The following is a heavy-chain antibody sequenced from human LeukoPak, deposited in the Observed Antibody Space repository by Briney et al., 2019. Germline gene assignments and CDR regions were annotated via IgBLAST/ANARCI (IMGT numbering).Heavy chain of an antibody. D-gene: IGHD4-23*01. Sequence: SETLSLTCTVSGGSISNYYWNWIRQPPGKGLEWLGYIYSSGSTSYNSSLKSRLTMSLDTSNNQFSLNLSSVTAADTALYYCATTTYGGNSGTFDIWGQGTMVTV. CDR3: ATTTYGGNSGTFDI. CDR2: IYSSGST. CDR1: GGSISNYY. J-gene: IGHJ3*02. V-gene: IGHV4-59*01.